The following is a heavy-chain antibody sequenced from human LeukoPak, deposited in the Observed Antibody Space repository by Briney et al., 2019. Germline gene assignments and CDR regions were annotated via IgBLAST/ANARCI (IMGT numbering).Heavy chain of an antibody. CDR1: GGSFSGYY. V-gene: IGHV4-34*01. CDR2: INHSGST. Sequence: PSETLSLTCAVYGGSFSGYYWSWIRQPPGKGLEWIGEINHSGSTNYNPSLKSRVTISVDTCKNQFSLKLSSVTAADTAVYYCAREDGGFDYWGQGNLVTVSS. D-gene: IGHD3-16*01. J-gene: IGHJ4*02. CDR3: AREDGGFDY.